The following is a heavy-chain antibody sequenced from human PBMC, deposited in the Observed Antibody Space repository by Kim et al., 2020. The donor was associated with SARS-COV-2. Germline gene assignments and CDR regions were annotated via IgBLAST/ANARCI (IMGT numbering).Heavy chain of an antibody. Sequence: GGSLRLSCAASGFSFSSYGMHWVRQAPGKGLEWVAVIWYDGSNKYYADSVKGRFTISRDNSKNTLYLQMNSLRVEDTAVYYCGRDPLYDDYYFDYWGQGTLVTVSS. J-gene: IGHJ4*02. D-gene: IGHD4-17*01. V-gene: IGHV3-33*01. CDR3: GRDPLYDDYYFDY. CDR2: IWYDGSNK. CDR1: GFSFSSYG.